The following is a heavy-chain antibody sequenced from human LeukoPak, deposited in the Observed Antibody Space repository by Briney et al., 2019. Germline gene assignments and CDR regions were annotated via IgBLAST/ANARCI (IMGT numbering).Heavy chain of an antibody. J-gene: IGHJ6*03. D-gene: IGHD2-21*02. V-gene: IGHV3-23*01. CDR2: ISGSGGST. CDR3: AKLGGDHKSYYYYMDV. Sequence: GGSLRLSCAASGFTFSSYAMSWVRQAPGKGLEWVSAISGSGGSTYYADSVKGRFTISRDNSKNTLYLQMNSLRAEDTAVYYCAKLGGDHKSYYYYMDVWGKGTTVTVSS. CDR1: GFTFSSYA.